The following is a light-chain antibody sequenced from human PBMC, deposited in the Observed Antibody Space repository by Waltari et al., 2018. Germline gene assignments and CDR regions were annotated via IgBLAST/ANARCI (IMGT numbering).Light chain of an antibody. V-gene: IGLV2-14*03. CDR1: NDDIGAYDY. Sequence: QAALTQPASVSGSRGKSITISCTGTNDDIGAYDYVCWFQQHPGQAPRLILFDVNKRPSGVSHRFSGSKSGDTASLTISGLQPEDEADYYCNSYTTARTGVFGSGT. CDR2: DVN. CDR3: NSYTTARTGV. J-gene: IGLJ1*01.